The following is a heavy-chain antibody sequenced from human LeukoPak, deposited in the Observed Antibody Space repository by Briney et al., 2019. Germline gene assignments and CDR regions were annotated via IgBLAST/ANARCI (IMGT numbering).Heavy chain of an antibody. CDR2: ISGSGGST. CDR3: ARGHYDSSGYYIGPFDY. Sequence: GGSLRLSCAASGFTFSSYAMSWVRQAPGKGLEWVSAISGSGGSTYYADSVKGRFTISRGNSKNTLYLQMNSLRAEDTAVYYCARGHYDSSGYYIGPFDYWGQGTLVTVFS. CDR1: GFTFSSYA. J-gene: IGHJ4*02. V-gene: IGHV3-23*01. D-gene: IGHD3-22*01.